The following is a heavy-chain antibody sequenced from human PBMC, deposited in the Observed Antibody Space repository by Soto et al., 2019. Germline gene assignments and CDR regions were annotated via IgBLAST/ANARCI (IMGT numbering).Heavy chain of an antibody. CDR1: GFTFSNAW. Sequence: GGSLRLSCAASGFTFSNAWMSWVRQAPGKGLEWVGRIKSKTDGGTTDYAAPVKGRFTISRDDSKNTLYLQMNSLKTEDTAVYYCTTEQLRPPGGSNWFDPWGQGTLVTVSS. CDR2: IKSKTDGGTT. D-gene: IGHD1-1*01. J-gene: IGHJ5*02. CDR3: TTEQLRPPGGSNWFDP. V-gene: IGHV3-15*01.